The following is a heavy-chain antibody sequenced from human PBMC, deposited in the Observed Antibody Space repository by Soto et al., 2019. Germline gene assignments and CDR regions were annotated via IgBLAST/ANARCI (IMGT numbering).Heavy chain of an antibody. J-gene: IGHJ5*02. CDR3: ARERGRHGFDP. V-gene: IGHV1-3*01. Sequence: XAVKVSCTASGYPFTSYAMHWVRQAPGQRLEWMGWINADNGNTKYSQKFQGRVTITRDTSASTAYMELSSLRSEDTAVYYCARERGRHGFDPWGQGTLVTVSS. CDR1: GYPFTSYA. CDR2: INADNGNT. D-gene: IGHD1-1*01.